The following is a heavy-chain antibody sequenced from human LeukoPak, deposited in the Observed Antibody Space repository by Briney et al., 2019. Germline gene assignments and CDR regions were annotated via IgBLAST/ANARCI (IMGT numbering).Heavy chain of an antibody. D-gene: IGHD1-1*01. J-gene: IGHJ3*02. CDR3: AKGRTLNWNGDAFYI. CDR2: IQYDGSNK. V-gene: IGHV3-30*02. Sequence: GGSLRLSCAASGFTFSNYGMHWVRQAPGKGLEWVAFIQYDGSNKYYADSVKGRFIISRDNSKNTLYLQMNSLRAEDTAVYYWAKGRTLNWNGDAFYIWGQGTKVTVFS. CDR1: GFTFSNYG.